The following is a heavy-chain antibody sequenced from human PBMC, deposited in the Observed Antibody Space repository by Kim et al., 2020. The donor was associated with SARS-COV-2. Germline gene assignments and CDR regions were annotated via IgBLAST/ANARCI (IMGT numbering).Heavy chain of an antibody. J-gene: IGHJ6*02. V-gene: IGHV3-23*01. CDR3: ARGWQLDV. CDR1: GFTFSSSA. CDR2: ISGSGDFI. Sequence: GGSLRLSCAASGFTFSSSAMNWVRQAPGKGLECVSTISGSGDFIHYADSVRGRFTISRDISKNTLYLQMYSLRTEDTAVYYCARGWQLDVWGQGTTVTVSS. D-gene: IGHD2-15*01.